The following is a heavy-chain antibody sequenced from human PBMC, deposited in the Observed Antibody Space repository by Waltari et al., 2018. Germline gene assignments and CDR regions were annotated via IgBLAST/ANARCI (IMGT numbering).Heavy chain of an antibody. V-gene: IGHV3-66*01. CDR3: AREMDGGYLDI. Sequence: EVHLVESGGGLVHPGGSLRVSCEVSGFIVRSYRMRWVRQPPGEGLEWVSVIYSGGSTFYSGSVTGRFTISRDNSYNTLFLDMRNLRTEDTATYYCAREMDGGYLDIWGQGTLVTVSS. CDR2: IYSGGST. CDR1: GFIVRSYR. D-gene: IGHD4-17*01. J-gene: IGHJ4*02.